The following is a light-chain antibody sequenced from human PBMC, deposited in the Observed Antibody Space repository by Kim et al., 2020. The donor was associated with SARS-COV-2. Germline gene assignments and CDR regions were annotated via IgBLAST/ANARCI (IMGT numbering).Light chain of an antibody. CDR2: DNT. J-gene: IGLJ2*01. V-gene: IGLV1-51*01. CDR3: GTWDSSLTAVV. CDR1: SSNSRINH. Sequence: GQKVTISCFGSSSNSRINHVFRYQQFPGRVPKLLIYDNTKRPSGVPDRFSGSRSGTSATLGITGLQTGDEADYYCGTWDSSLTAVVLGGGTQLTVL.